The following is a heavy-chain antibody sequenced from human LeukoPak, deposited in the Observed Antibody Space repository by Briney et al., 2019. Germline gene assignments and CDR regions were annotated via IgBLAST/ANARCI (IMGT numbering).Heavy chain of an antibody. D-gene: IGHD6-19*01. V-gene: IGHV3-30-3*01. J-gene: IGHJ4*02. CDR3: ARDRGSSGWYMGY. Sequence: GGSLRLSCADSGFTFSSYAMHWVRQAPGKGLEWVAVISYDGDNKYYADSVKGRLTISRDNSKNTLYLQMNSLRPEDTTVYYCARDRGSSGWYMGYWGQGTLVTVSS. CDR1: GFTFSSYA. CDR2: ISYDGDNK.